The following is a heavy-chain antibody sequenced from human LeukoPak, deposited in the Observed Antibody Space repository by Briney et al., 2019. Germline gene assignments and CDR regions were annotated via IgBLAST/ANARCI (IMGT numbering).Heavy chain of an antibody. D-gene: IGHD2-15*01. CDR1: GYTFTSYG. Sequence: ASVKVSCKASGYTFTSYGISWVRQAPGQGLEWMGWISAYNCNTNYAQKLQGRVTMTTDTSTSTAYMELRSLRSDDTAVYYCARGTPLYCSGGSCYSTYAFDIWGQGTMVTVSS. V-gene: IGHV1-18*01. CDR3: ARGTPLYCSGGSCYSTYAFDI. CDR2: ISAYNCNT. J-gene: IGHJ3*02.